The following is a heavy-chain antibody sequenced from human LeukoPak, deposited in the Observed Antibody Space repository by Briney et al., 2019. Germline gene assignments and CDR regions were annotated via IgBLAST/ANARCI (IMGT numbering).Heavy chain of an antibody. Sequence: PGGSLRLSXAASGFTFSSYAMHWVRQAPGKGLEYVSAISSNGGSTYYANSVKGRFTISRDNSKNTLYLQMGSLRAEDMAVYYCARDRVVAPMDVWGKGTTVTVSS. CDR3: ARDRVVAPMDV. D-gene: IGHD2-15*01. CDR2: ISSNGGST. J-gene: IGHJ6*03. V-gene: IGHV3-64*01. CDR1: GFTFSSYA.